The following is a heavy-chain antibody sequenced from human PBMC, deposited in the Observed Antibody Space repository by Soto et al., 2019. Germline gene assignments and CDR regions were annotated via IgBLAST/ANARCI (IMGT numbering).Heavy chain of an antibody. V-gene: IGHV3-23*01. CDR3: AKVQYISGWFGDAFEI. Sequence: EVQLLESGGGLVQPGGSLRLSCAASGFTFSNHAMSWVRQAPGKGLEWVSAISGSGDGTYYADPVKGRFTISRDNSKNTLYLQLNSLRAEDTAVYYGAKVQYISGWFGDAFEIWGQGTMVTVSS. J-gene: IGHJ3*02. D-gene: IGHD6-19*01. CDR1: GFTFSNHA. CDR2: ISGSGDGT.